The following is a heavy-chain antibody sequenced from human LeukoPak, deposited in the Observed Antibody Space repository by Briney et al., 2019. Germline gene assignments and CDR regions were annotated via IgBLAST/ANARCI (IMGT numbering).Heavy chain of an antibody. CDR3: ASRYDSSGYCRKTEYYFDY. CDR2: ISSSSSYI. Sequence: GGSLRLSCAASGFTFSSYSMNWVRQAPGKGLEWVSSISSSSSYIYYADSVKGRFTISRDNAKNSLYLQMNSLRAEDTAVYYCASRYDSSGYCRKTEYYFDYWGQGTLVTVSS. CDR1: GFTFSSYS. D-gene: IGHD3-22*01. J-gene: IGHJ4*02. V-gene: IGHV3-21*01.